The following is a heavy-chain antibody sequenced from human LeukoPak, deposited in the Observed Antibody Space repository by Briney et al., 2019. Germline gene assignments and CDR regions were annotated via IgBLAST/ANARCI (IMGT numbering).Heavy chain of an antibody. CDR3: AKDLEYCGGDCYTGLFY. CDR1: GFTFSSYA. D-gene: IGHD2-21*02. V-gene: IGHV3-23*01. CDR2: ISGSGGST. J-gene: IGHJ4*02. Sequence: GGSLRLSCAASGFTFSSYAMSWVRQAPWKGLEWVLAISGSGGSTYYADSVKGRCTISRDNSKNTLYLQMNSLRAEDTAVYYCAKDLEYCGGDCYTGLFYWGQGTLVTVSS.